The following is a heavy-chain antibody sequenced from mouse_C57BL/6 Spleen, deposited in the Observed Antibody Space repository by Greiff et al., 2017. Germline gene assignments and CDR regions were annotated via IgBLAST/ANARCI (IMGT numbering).Heavy chain of an antibody. D-gene: IGHD6-1*01. CDR2: INPGSGGT. CDR1: GYAFTNYL. CDR3: AREGAERYFDY. J-gene: IGHJ2*01. V-gene: IGHV1-54*01. Sequence: VQRVESGAELVRPGTSVKVSCKASGYAFTNYLIEWVKQRPGQGLEWIGVINPGSGGTNYNEKFKGKATLTADKSSSTAYMQLSSLTSEDSAVYFCAREGAERYFDYWGQGTTLTVSS.